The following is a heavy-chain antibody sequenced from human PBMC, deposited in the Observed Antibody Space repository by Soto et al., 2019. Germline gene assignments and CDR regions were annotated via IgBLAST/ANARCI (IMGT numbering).Heavy chain of an antibody. CDR3: ASGYYDILTCRDPKYYFDY. V-gene: IGHV4-30-4*01. CDR2: IYYSGNT. J-gene: IGHJ4*02. CDR1: GGPIINGDYY. Sequence: SETLSLTCTVSGGPIINGDYYWTWIRQPPGKGLEWIGYIYYSGNTYYNPSLKSRVMISVDTSKNQFSLNLSSVTAADTAVYYCASGYYDILTCRDPKYYFDYWGQGALVTVSS. D-gene: IGHD3-9*01.